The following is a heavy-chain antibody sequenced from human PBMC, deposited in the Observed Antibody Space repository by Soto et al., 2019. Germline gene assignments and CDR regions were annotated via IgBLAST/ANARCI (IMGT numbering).Heavy chain of an antibody. CDR1: GGSISSYY. D-gene: IGHD3-10*01. Sequence: XVQLQESGXXXXKPSETLSLTCTVSGGSISSYYWSWIRQPPGKGLEWIGYIYYSGSTNYNPSLKSRVTISVDTSKNQFSLKLSSVTAADTAVYYCAREKWFGELLWAIDYWGQGTLVTVSS. CDR3: AREKWFGELLWAIDY. CDR2: IYYSGST. V-gene: IGHV4-59*01. J-gene: IGHJ4*02.